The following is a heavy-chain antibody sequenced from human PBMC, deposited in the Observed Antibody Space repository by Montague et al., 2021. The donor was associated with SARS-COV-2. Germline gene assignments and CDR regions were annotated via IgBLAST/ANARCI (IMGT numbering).Heavy chain of an antibody. J-gene: IGHJ4*02. CDR1: GFTFSHYA. Sequence: SLRLSCAASGFTFSHYAMGWVRWAPGKGLEWVSAIGDSGSKTHYADSVKGRFTISRDNSKNTLSLEMNSLKVDDTAVYYCAKDPIPGGSNPYYSDFWGQGTLVTVS. CDR2: IGDSGSKT. D-gene: IGHD2-21*01. CDR3: AKDPIPGGSNPYYSDF. V-gene: IGHV3-23*01.